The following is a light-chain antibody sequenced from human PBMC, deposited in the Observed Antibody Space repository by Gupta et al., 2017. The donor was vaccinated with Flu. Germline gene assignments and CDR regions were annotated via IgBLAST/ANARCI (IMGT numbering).Light chain of an antibody. CDR1: QSVLYSSNSKNY. Sequence: DIVMTQSPDSLAVSLGERATINCKSSQSVLYSSNSKNYLAWYQQRPGQSPKLLVYWASTRESGVPDRFSGSGSGTDFTLTISSLQAEDVAVYYCQQYYSTPITFGQGTRLEIK. J-gene: IGKJ5*01. V-gene: IGKV4-1*01. CDR3: QQYYSTPIT. CDR2: WAS.